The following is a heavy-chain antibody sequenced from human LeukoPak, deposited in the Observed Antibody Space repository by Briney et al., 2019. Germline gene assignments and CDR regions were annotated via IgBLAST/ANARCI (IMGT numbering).Heavy chain of an antibody. V-gene: IGHV1-69*05. J-gene: IGHJ4*02. CDR3: ARDSLPSSGYGFISY. Sequence: GASVKVSCKASGYTFTSYGISWVRQAPGQGLEWMGRIIPIFGTANYAQKFQGRVTITTDESTSTAYMELSSLRSEDTAVYYCARDSLPSSGYGFISYWGQGTLVTVSS. CDR1: GYTFTSYG. CDR2: IIPIFGTA. D-gene: IGHD3-22*01.